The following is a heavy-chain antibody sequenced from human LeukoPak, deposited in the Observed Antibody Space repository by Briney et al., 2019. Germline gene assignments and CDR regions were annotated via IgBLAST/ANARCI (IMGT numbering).Heavy chain of an antibody. CDR3: AKDPRGSYSRDYYYYMDV. CDR2: IWYDGSNK. CDR1: GFTFSSYG. D-gene: IGHD1-26*01. Sequence: QPGRSLRLSCAASGFTFSSYGMHWVRQAPGKGLEWVAVIWYDGSNKYYADSVKGRFTISRDNSKNTLYLQMNSLRAEDAAVYYCAKDPRGSYSRDYYYYMDVWGEGTTVTVSS. J-gene: IGHJ6*03. V-gene: IGHV3-33*06.